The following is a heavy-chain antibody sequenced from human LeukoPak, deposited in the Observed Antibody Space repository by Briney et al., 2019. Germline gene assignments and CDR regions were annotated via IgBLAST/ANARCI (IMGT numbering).Heavy chain of an antibody. Sequence: SETLSLTCTVSGGSISSYYWTCIRQPAGKGLEWLGRIYASGTTNYNPSLNSRVTMSVDTSKNQFSLKLSSVTAADTAVYHCAREDGSGSLDYWGQGTLVTVSS. CDR2: IYASGTT. CDR1: GGSISSYY. V-gene: IGHV4-4*07. J-gene: IGHJ4*02. CDR3: AREDGSGSLDY. D-gene: IGHD3-10*01.